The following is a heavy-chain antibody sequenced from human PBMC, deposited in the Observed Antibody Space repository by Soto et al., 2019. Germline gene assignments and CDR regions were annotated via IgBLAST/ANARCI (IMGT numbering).Heavy chain of an antibody. CDR2: ISGYNGNT. Sequence: ASVKVSCKSSGYTFSNYGINWVRQAPGQGLEWMGWISGYNGNTNYAQTVQGRVTMTTDTSTGTVYMELRSLKSDDTAIYYCSRFIMVGGWFDPNYYHGMDVWGQGTTVTVSS. CDR3: SRFIMVGGWFDPNYYHGMDV. CDR1: GYTFSNYG. J-gene: IGHJ6*02. V-gene: IGHV1-18*01. D-gene: IGHD6-19*01.